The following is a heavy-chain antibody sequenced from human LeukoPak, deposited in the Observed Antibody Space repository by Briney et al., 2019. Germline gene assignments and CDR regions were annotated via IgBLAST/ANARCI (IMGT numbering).Heavy chain of an antibody. V-gene: IGHV1-58*02. Sequence: AVKVSCKASGFTFSNSAIQWVRQARGQRLEWIGWIIVGSGRTHYAQNLQERLTITRDMSTNTAYMELSSLRSEDTAVYYCAAELYSGTYGRCCSFAFWGQGTPVTVSS. J-gene: IGHJ4*02. CDR3: AAELYSGTYGRCCSFAF. CDR2: IIVGSGRT. D-gene: IGHD1-26*01. CDR1: GFTFSNSA.